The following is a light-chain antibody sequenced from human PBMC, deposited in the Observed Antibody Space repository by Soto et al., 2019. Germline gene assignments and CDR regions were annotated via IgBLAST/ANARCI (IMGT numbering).Light chain of an antibody. V-gene: IGKV3-15*01. CDR3: QQYNNWPPGT. CDR2: RAS. J-gene: IGKJ2*01. CDR1: QSVSSN. Sequence: EIVMTQSPATLSVSPGERATLSCRASQSVSSNLAWYQQKPGQAPRLLIYRASTRANGIPARFSGSGSGTDVTLNISSLQSEDFAVYYCQQYNNWPPGTFGQGTKLEIK.